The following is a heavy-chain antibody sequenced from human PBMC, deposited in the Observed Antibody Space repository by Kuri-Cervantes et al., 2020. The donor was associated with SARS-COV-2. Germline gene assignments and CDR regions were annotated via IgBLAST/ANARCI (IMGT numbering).Heavy chain of an antibody. CDR2: IYYSGST. CDR1: GGSISSSSYY. CDR3: ASQVDTAMAFDY. D-gene: IGHD5-18*01. V-gene: IGHV4-39*01. J-gene: IGHJ4*02. Sequence: GSLRLSCTVSGGSISSSSYYWGWIRQPPGKGLEWIGSIYYSGSTYYNPSLKSRVTKSVDTSKNQFSLKLSSVTAADTAVYYCASQVDTAMAFDYWGQGTLVTVSS.